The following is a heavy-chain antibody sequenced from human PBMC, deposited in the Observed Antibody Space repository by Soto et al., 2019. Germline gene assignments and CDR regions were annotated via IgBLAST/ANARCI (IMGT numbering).Heavy chain of an antibody. CDR3: ARGRVATLMDV. CDR2: IGTAGDT. CDR1: GFTDRLSH. D-gene: IGHD5-12*01. J-gene: IGHJ6*02. Sequence: GGSQALSCAPYGFTDRLSHKHCVRQATGKGLEWVSAIGTAGDTYYPGSVKGRFTISRENAKNSLYLQMNSLRAEDTAVYYCARGRVATLMDVWGQGTTVTVS. V-gene: IGHV3-13*01.